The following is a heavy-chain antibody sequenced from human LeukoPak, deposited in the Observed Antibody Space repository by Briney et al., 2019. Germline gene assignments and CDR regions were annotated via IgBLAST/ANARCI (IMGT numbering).Heavy chain of an antibody. Sequence: GGSLRLSCAASGFTFSSYSMNWVRQAPGKGLEWVSYISSSGSNIYYADSLKGRFTISRDNSKNSLYLQMNSLRAEDTAVYYCARDPFHSDAYTHYFDYWGQGILVTVSS. CDR1: GFTFSSYS. V-gene: IGHV3-21*05. CDR2: ISSSGSNI. CDR3: ARDPFHSDAYTHYFDY. D-gene: IGHD3-16*01. J-gene: IGHJ4*02.